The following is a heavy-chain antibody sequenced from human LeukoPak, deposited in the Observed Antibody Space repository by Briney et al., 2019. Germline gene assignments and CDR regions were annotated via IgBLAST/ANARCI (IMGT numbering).Heavy chain of an antibody. J-gene: IGHJ4*02. CDR2: INPSGGST. CDR3: ARDGPTAAPFDY. Sequence: GASVKVSCKASGYRFTIYDMHWVRQAPGQGREWMGIINPSGGSTSYAQRFQGRVAMTRDTSTTTVYMEVNSLTSEDTAVYFCARDGPTAAPFDYWGQGTLVTVSS. CDR1: GYRFTIYD. V-gene: IGHV1-46*01. D-gene: IGHD2-2*01.